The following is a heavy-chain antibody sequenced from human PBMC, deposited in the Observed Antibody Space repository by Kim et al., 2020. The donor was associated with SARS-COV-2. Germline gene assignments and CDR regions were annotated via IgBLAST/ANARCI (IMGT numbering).Heavy chain of an antibody. CDR3: TTDGYADYYWYFDY. Sequence: GGSLRLSCAASGFTFSNAWMSWVRQAPGKGLEWVGRIKSKTDGGTTDYAAPVKGSFTISRDDSKNTLYLQMNSLKTEDTAVYYCTTDGYADYYWYFDYWGQGTLVTVSS. V-gene: IGHV3-15*01. CDR1: GFTFSNAW. J-gene: IGHJ4*02. D-gene: IGHD3-22*01. CDR2: IKSKTDGGTT.